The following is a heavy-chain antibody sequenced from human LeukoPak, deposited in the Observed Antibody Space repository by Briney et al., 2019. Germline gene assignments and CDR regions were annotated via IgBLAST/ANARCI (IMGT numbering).Heavy chain of an antibody. CDR2: IKEDGSEK. Sequence: PGGSLRLSCAASGFTFGSYWMTWVRQAPGKGLEWVANIKEDGSEKSYVDSVKGRFTISRDNAKNSLYLQMNGLRADDTAVYYCARVAWGTRGRYYDSSGGSFDYWGQGTLVTVSS. J-gene: IGHJ4*02. CDR1: GFTFGSYW. V-gene: IGHV3-7*03. CDR3: ARVAWGTRGRYYDSSGGSFDY. D-gene: IGHD3-22*01.